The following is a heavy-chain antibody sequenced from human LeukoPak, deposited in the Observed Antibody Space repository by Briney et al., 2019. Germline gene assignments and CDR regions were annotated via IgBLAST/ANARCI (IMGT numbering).Heavy chain of an antibody. CDR1: GGSFSGYY. CDR2: INHSGST. J-gene: IGHJ6*03. CDR3: ARGPVRRYCSGGSCYGYYYMDV. Sequence: PSETLSLTCAVYGGSFSGYYWSWIRQPPGKGLEWIGEINHSGSTNYNPSLKSRVTISVDTSKNQFSLKLSSVTAADTAVYYRARGPVRRYCSGGSCYGYYYMDVWGKGTTVTVSS. V-gene: IGHV4-34*01. D-gene: IGHD2-15*01.